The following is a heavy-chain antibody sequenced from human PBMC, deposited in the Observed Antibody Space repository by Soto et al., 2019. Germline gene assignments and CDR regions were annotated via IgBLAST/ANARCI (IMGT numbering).Heavy chain of an antibody. J-gene: IGHJ6*04. V-gene: IGHV3-23*01. CDR3: AREDRGGSGSPASYYYSGLEV. D-gene: IGHD3-10*01. Sequence: DVQLLEAGGHLVQPGGSLRLSCAASGFTFSSYAMSWVRQAPGTGLDWFSSVSAGGDMTYYSDSVKGQFTISRDNSNNALFLQMNSPRIEDTVQYYCAREDRGGSGSPASYYYSGLEVWGKGAMVTVSS. CDR1: GFTFSSYA. CDR2: VSAGGDMT.